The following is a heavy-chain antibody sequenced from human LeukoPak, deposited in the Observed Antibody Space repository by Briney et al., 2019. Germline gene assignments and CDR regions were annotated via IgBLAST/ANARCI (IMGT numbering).Heavy chain of an antibody. J-gene: IGHJ4*02. CDR3: ARAVAVAAHDY. V-gene: IGHV4-39*07. CDR1: GGSISSSSYY. D-gene: IGHD6-19*01. CDR2: IYYSGST. Sequence: SETLSLTCTVSGGSISSSSYYWGWIRQPPGKGLEWIGSIYYSGSTYYNPSLKSRVTISVDTSKNQFSLKLSSVTAADTAVYYCARAVAVAAHDYWGQGTLVTVSS.